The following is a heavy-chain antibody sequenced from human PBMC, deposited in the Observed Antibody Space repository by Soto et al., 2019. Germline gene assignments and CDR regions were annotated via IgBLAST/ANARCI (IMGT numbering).Heavy chain of an antibody. CDR3: AVVEMATIFHFDY. CDR2: IIPILGIA. D-gene: IGHD5-12*01. CDR1: GGRYSRYT. J-gene: IGHJ4*02. Sequence: SPLKVSCKGFGGRYSRYTMSWGRKTPGQRLEWMGRIIPILGIANYAQKFQGRVTITADKSTSTAYMELSSLRSEDTAVYYCAVVEMATIFHFDYWGQGTLVTVSS. V-gene: IGHV1-69*02.